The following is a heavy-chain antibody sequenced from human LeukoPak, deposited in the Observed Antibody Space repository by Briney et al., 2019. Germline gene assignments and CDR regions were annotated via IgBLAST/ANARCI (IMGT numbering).Heavy chain of an antibody. V-gene: IGHV4-34*01. CDR1: GGSFSGYY. J-gene: IGHJ4*02. D-gene: IGHD1-26*01. Sequence: SETLSLTCAVYGGSFSGYYWSWICQPPGKGLEWIGEINHSGSTNYNPSLKSRVTISVDTSKNQFSLKLSSVTAADTAVYYCARLPYLMSFDYWGQGTLVTVSS. CDR3: ARLPYLMSFDY. CDR2: INHSGST.